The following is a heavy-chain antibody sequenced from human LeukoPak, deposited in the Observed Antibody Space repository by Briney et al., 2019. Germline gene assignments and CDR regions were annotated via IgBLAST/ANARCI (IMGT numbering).Heavy chain of an antibody. CDR3: ARAAADFWSAFNWFDP. V-gene: IGHV4-39*07. CDR2: IYYSGST. CDR1: GGSISSSSYY. D-gene: IGHD3-3*01. Sequence: SETLSLTCTVSGGSISSSSYYWGWIRQPPGKGLEWIGSIYYSGSTYYNPSLKSRVTISVDTSKNQFSLKLSSVTAADTVVYYCARAAADFWSAFNWFDPWGQGTLVTVSS. J-gene: IGHJ5*02.